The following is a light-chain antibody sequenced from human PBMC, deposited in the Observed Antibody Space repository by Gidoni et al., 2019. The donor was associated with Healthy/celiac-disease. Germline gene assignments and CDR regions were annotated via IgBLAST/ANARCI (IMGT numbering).Light chain of an antibody. CDR2: LGS. J-gene: IGKJ2*04. CDR1: QSLLHSNGSNY. CDR3: MQARQTPCS. Sequence: DIVMTQSPLSLLVTPGAPASISCRSSQSLLHSNGSNYVEWYLQKPGQSPQLLIDLGSNRASGVPDRFSGSGSGTDFTLKISRVEAEDVGVYYCMQARQTPCSFGQGTKLEIK. V-gene: IGKV2-28*01.